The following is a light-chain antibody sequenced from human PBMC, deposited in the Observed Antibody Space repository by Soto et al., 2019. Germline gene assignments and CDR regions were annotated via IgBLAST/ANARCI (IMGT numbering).Light chain of an antibody. J-gene: IGKJ4*01. Sequence: DIQMTQSPSTLSASVGDRIIITCRASESISSWLAWYQQKPGKAPKLLIYKASTLESGVPSRFSASGSRTEVTLTISSLQADDSATYFCHQYSASHTFGGGTKVEIK. CDR2: KAS. V-gene: IGKV1-5*03. CDR1: ESISSW. CDR3: HQYSASHT.